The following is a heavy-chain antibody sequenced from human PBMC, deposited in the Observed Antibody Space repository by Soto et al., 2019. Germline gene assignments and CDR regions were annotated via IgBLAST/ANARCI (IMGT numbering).Heavy chain of an antibody. CDR3: ASRAPAAMIRYYSSYATDV. J-gene: IGHJ6*02. CDR2: INSDGSST. D-gene: IGHD2-2*01. CDR1: GFTFSSYW. Sequence: GGSLRLSCAASGFTFSSYWMHWVRQAPGKGLVWVSRINSDGSSTSYADSVKGRFTTSRDNAKNTLYLQMNSLRAEDTAVYYCASRAPAAMIRYYSSYATDVWGQGPTVTLSS. V-gene: IGHV3-74*01.